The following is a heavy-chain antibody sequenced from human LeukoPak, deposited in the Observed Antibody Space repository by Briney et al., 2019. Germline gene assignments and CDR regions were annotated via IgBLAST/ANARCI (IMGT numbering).Heavy chain of an antibody. D-gene: IGHD2-15*01. J-gene: IGHJ4*02. CDR3: AKGMSGSCYSGLHC. Sequence: GGSLRLSCAASGFTFSRSAMTWVRQAPGKGLEWVSVISGSGDSTFYADSVKGRFTISRDSSKNTVYLQMNSLRAGDTAIYYCAKGMSGSCYSGLHCWGRGTLVTVSS. V-gene: IGHV3-23*01. CDR2: ISGSGDST. CDR1: GFTFSRSA.